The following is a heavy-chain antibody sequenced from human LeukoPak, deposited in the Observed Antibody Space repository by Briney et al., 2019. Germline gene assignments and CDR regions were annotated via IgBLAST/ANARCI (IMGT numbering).Heavy chain of an antibody. V-gene: IGHV1-2*02. J-gene: IGHJ4*02. CDR2: INPNSGGT. D-gene: IGHD5-18*01. CDR1: GYTFTGYY. Sequence: ASVKVSCKASGYTFTGYYMHWVRQAPGQGLEWMGWINPNSGGTNYAQKFQGRVTMTRDTSTSTAYMELSRLRSDDTAVYYCARDTDTAMVHHRVPDYWGQGTLVTVSS. CDR3: ARDTDTAMVHHRVPDY.